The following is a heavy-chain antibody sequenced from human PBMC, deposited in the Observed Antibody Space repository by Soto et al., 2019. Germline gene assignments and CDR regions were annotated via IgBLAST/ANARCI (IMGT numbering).Heavy chain of an antibody. Sequence: SETLSLTCTVSGGSISSGGYYWSWIRQHPGKGLEWIGYIYYSGSTYYNPSLKSRVTISVDTSKNQFSLKLSSVTAADTALYYCARGGWNYYYYYGMDVWGQGTTVTVSS. CDR1: GGSISSGGYY. D-gene: IGHD1-1*01. J-gene: IGHJ6*02. CDR3: ARGGWNYYYYYGMDV. CDR2: IYYSGST. V-gene: IGHV4-31*03.